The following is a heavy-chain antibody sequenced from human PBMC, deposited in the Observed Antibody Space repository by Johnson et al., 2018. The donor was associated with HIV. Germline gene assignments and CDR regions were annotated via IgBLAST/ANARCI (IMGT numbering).Heavy chain of an antibody. D-gene: IGHD3-22*01. J-gene: IGHJ3*02. CDR2: IYSGGST. Sequence: VKLVESGGGLVQPGGSLRLSCAASGFTVSSNYMNWVRQAPGKGLEWVSVIYSGGSTYYADSVKGRFTISRDNSKNTLYLQMNSLRAEDTAVYYCAKGQRITMIVVVTLDAFDIWGQGTMVTVSS. V-gene: IGHV3-66*01. CDR3: AKGQRITMIVVVTLDAFDI. CDR1: GFTVSSNY.